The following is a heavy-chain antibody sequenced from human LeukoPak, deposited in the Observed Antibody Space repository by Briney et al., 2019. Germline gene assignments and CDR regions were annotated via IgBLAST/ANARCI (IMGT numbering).Heavy chain of an antibody. D-gene: IGHD4-23*01. CDR1: GFTFSSYG. CDR3: ARDPSVVTPLDY. V-gene: IGHV3-30*02. Sequence: GGSLRLSCAASGFTFSSYGMHWVRQAPGKGLEWVAFIRYDGSNKYYADSVKGRFTISRDSAKNSLYLQMNSLRAEDTAVYYCARDPSVVTPLDYWGQGTLVTVSS. CDR2: IRYDGSNK. J-gene: IGHJ4*02.